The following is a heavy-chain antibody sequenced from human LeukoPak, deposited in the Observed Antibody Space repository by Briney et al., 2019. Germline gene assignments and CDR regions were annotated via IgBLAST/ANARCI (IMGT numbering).Heavy chain of an antibody. V-gene: IGHV1-24*01. Sequence: ASVKVSCKVSGYTLTELSMHSVRQAPGKRLEWMGGFDPEDGETIYAQKFQGRVTMTEDTSTDTAYMELSSLRSEDTAVYYCATPLDFWSGYYYWGQGTLVTVSS. CDR1: GYTLTELS. CDR3: ATPLDFWSGYYY. J-gene: IGHJ4*02. D-gene: IGHD3-3*01. CDR2: FDPEDGET.